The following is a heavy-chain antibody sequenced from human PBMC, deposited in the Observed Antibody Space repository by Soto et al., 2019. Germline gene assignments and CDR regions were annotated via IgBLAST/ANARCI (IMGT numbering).Heavy chain of an antibody. CDR2: VSDSGGST. D-gene: IGHD2-2*01. J-gene: IGHJ6*02. CDR1: GFTFSRSA. Sequence: EVQLLESGGGLVQPRGSLRLSCAGSGFTFSRSAMSWVRQAPGKGLEWVSGVSDSGGSTYYADSVKGRFTVSRDNSKKTLYLQMNSLRAEDTAVYYCAKYCSSRTCLYPYYNGMDVWGQGTTVTVSS. CDR3: AKYCSSRTCLYPYYNGMDV. V-gene: IGHV3-23*01.